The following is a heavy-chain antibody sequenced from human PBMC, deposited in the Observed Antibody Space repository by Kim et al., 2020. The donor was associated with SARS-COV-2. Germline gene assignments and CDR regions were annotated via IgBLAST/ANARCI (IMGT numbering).Heavy chain of an antibody. V-gene: IGHV4-59*01. CDR2: ISYSGSN. Sequence: SESLSLTCTVSGGSISSYYRRWVRQPPGKGLEWIGYISYSGSNNYNPSSMSGVTISVGTSKNQFSLKLSSVTAADKAVLYCARRLGGRSGSYSPNCFDP. J-gene: IGHJ5*02. CDR1: GGSISSYY. CDR3: ARRLGGRSGSYSPNCFDP. D-gene: IGHD1-26*01.